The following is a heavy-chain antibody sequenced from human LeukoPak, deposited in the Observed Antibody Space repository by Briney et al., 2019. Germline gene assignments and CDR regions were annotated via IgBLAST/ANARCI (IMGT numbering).Heavy chain of an antibody. J-gene: IGHJ4*02. CDR1: GYTFTNNY. V-gene: IGHV1-46*01. Sequence: ASVEVSCKASGYTFTNNYLHWVRQAPGQGLEWMGMIYPRDGSTSYAQNFQGRVAVTRDTSTTTVHMELRGLRSEDTAVYYCARDQEGFDYWGQGTVVTVSS. CDR2: IYPRDGST. CDR3: ARDQEGFDY.